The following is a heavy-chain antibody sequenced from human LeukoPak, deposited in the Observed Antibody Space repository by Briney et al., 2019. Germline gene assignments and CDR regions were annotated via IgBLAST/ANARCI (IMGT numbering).Heavy chain of an antibody. V-gene: IGHV3-30-3*01. D-gene: IGHD2-21*02. J-gene: IGHJ3*02. CDR3: AGAYCGGDCYAFDI. Sequence: GGSLRLSCAASGFTFSSYAMHWVRQAPGKGLEWVAVISYDGSNKYYADSVKGRFTISRDNSKNTLYLQMNSLRAEDTAVYYCAGAYCGGDCYAFDIWGQGTMVTVSS. CDR1: GFTFSSYA. CDR2: ISYDGSNK.